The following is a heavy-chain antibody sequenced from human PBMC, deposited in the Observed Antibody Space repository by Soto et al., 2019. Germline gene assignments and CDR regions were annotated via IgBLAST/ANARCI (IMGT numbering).Heavy chain of an antibody. J-gene: IGHJ6*02. V-gene: IGHV4-34*01. CDR1: GGSFSGYY. CDR2: INHSGST. Sequence: PSETLSLTCAVYGGSFSGYYWSWIRQPPRKGLECIGEINHSGSTNYNPSLKSRVTISVDTSKNQFSLKLSSVTAADTAVYYCARAKYLWFGELGPSYYYYGMDVWGQGTTVTVSS. CDR3: ARAKYLWFGELGPSYYYYGMDV. D-gene: IGHD3-10*01.